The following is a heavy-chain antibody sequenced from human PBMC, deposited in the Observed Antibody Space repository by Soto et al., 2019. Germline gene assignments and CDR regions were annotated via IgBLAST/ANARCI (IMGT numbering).Heavy chain of an antibody. Sequence: QVQLVQSGAEVKKPGSSVKVSCKASGCTFSSYTISWVRQAPGQGLEWMGRIIPILGIANYAQKFQGRGKITADNSTSTAYMELSSLRSEDTAVYYCARGNYDSSGYTEYFQHWGQGTLVTVSS. V-gene: IGHV1-69*02. D-gene: IGHD3-22*01. CDR1: GCTFSSYT. CDR3: ARGNYDSSGYTEYFQH. CDR2: IIPILGIA. J-gene: IGHJ1*01.